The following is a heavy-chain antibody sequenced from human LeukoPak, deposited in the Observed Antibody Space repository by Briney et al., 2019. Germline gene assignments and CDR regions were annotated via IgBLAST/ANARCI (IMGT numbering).Heavy chain of an antibody. CDR1: GGSISSGGYS. CDR3: ARVKAHRTFDD. V-gene: IGHV4-30-2*01. CDR2: IYHSGST. J-gene: IGHJ4*02. D-gene: IGHD1/OR15-1a*01. Sequence: PSQTLSLTCAVSGGSISSGGYSWSWIRQPPGKGLEWIGYIYHSGSTYYDPSLKSRVTISVDRSKNQFSLKLSSVTAADTAVYYCARVKAHRTFDDWGQGTLVTVSS.